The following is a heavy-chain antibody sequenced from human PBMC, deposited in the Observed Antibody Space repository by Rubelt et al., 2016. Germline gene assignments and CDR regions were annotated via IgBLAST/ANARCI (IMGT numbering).Heavy chain of an antibody. CDR1: GFTVSSNY. CDR2: ISGSGGST. V-gene: IGHV3-23*04. Sequence: EVQLVESGGGLVQPGGSLRLSCAASGFTVSSNYMSWVRQAPGKGLEWVSGISGSGGSTYYADSVKGRFTISRDNSKNTLYLQMNSLRAEDTAVYYCAKDTISTVGHLDYWGQGTLVTVSS. CDR3: AKDTISTVGHLDY. J-gene: IGHJ4*02. D-gene: IGHD5-24*01.